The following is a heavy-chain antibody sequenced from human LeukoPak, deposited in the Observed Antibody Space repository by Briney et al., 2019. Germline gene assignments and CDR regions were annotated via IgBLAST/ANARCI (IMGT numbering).Heavy chain of an antibody. CDR3: ARAGGGWYYFDY. D-gene: IGHD6-19*01. Sequence: GXXLRLSCAASGYTFSSYGMHWVRQAPGXXLEWVAVISYDGSNKYYADSVKGRFTISRDNSKNTLYLQMNSLRAEDTAVYYCARAGGGWYYFDYWGQGTLVTVSS. CDR2: ISYDGSNK. J-gene: IGHJ4*02. CDR1: GYTFSSYG. V-gene: IGHV3-30*19.